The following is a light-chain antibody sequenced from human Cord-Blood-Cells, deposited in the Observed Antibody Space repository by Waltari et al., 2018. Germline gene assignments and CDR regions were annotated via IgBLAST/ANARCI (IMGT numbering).Light chain of an antibody. CDR3: SSYAGSNNLV. CDR1: SSDVGGYNN. Sequence: QSALTQPPSASGSPGQSVTISCTGTSSDVGGYNNVSWYQQHPGKAPKLMIYEVSKRPSGGPGRFSGSKSGNTASLTVSGLQAEDEVDYYCSSYAGSNNLVFGGGTKLTVL. J-gene: IGLJ2*01. CDR2: EVS. V-gene: IGLV2-8*01.